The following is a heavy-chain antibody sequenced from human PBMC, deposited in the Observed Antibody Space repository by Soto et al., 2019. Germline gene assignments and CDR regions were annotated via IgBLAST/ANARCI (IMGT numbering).Heavy chain of an antibody. CDR3: ARDSTRYNWNLNWFEP. J-gene: IGHJ5*02. Sequence: SVKVSCKACGCTFSSYAISWVRQARGQGLEWMGGIIPIFGTANYAQKFQGRVTITADESTSTAYMELSSLRSEDTAVYYCARDSTRYNWNLNWFEPWGQGTLVNVSS. CDR2: IIPIFGTA. V-gene: IGHV1-69*13. CDR1: GCTFSSYA. D-gene: IGHD1-7*01.